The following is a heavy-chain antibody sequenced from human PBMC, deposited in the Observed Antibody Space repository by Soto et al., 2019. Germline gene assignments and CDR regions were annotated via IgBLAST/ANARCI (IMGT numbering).Heavy chain of an antibody. CDR1: GFLFDNYA. V-gene: IGHV3-9*01. CDR3: AKVVVAATQPRYYFYGMDV. Sequence: EVQLVESGGGLVQPGRSLRLSCAASGFLFDNYAMHWVRQAPGKGLEWVSGINWDGGRVAYADSVKGRFTISRDNAKNSLYLQMNNLRADVSALYYCAKVVVAATQPRYYFYGMDVWGQGTTVTVSS. CDR2: INWDGGRV. J-gene: IGHJ6*02. D-gene: IGHD2-15*01.